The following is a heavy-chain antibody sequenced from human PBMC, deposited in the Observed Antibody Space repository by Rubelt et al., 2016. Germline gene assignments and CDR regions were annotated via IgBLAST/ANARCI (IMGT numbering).Heavy chain of an antibody. J-gene: IGHJ5*02. CDR2: TNHRGST. D-gene: IGHD3-10*01. CDR1: GGSFSGYY. V-gene: IGHV4-34*01. Sequence: QVQLQQWGAGLLKPSETLSLTCAVYGGSFSGYYWSWIRQPPGKGLEWIGETNHRGSTNYNPSLKRRVTISVDPSKDQFSLKLSSVTAADTAVYYCARGGRYYGSGSYQRHNWFDPWGQGTLVTVSS. CDR3: ARGGRYYGSGSYQRHNWFDP.